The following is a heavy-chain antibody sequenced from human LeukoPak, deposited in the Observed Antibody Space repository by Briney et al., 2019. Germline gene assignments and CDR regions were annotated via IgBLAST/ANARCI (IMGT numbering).Heavy chain of an antibody. J-gene: IGHJ3*02. V-gene: IGHV3-66*01. D-gene: IGHD2-15*01. CDR1: GFTVSSSY. CDR2: IFSGGGT. CDR3: ARGGVVYPDSFDI. Sequence: GGSLRLSCAASGFTVSSSYMNWVRQAPGKGLEWVSLIFSGGGTYYADSVKGRFTISRDNSKNTLFLQMNSLRAEDTAVYYCARGGVVYPDSFDIWGRGTMVTVSS.